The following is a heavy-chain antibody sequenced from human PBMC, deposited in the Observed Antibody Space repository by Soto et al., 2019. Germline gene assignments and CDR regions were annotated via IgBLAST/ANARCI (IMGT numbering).Heavy chain of an antibody. V-gene: IGHV4-34*01. CDR1: GGSFSGYY. Sequence: SETLSLTCAVYGGSFSGYYWSWIRQPPGKGLEWIGEINHSGITNYNPSLKSRVTISVDTSKNQFSLKLSSVTAADTAVYYCARGGIAALYYGMDVWGQGPTMTVYS. CDR2: INHSGIT. CDR3: ARGGIAALYYGMDV. D-gene: IGHD6-6*01. J-gene: IGHJ6*02.